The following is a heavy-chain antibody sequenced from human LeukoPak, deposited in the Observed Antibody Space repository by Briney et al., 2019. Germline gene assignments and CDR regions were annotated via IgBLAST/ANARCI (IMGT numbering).Heavy chain of an antibody. CDR1: GGSLSYYY. J-gene: IGHJ4*02. D-gene: IGHD3-9*01. V-gene: IGHV4-59*08. Sequence: PSETLSLTCTVSGGSLSYYYWSWIRQPPGKGLECIGYIYYSGSTNYSPSLKSRVTIPLDTSKNQFSLNLSSVTAADTAVYYCARLAPGYNHFDYWGQGTLVTVSS. CDR2: IYYSGST. CDR3: ARLAPGYNHFDY.